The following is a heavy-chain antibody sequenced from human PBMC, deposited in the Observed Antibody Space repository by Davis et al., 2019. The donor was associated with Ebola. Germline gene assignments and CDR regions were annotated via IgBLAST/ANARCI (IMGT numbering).Heavy chain of an antibody. J-gene: IGHJ6*02. CDR2: IYYSGST. V-gene: IGHV4-61*08. Sequence: PSETLSLTCTVSGGSISSGDYYWSWIRQPPGKGLEWIGYIYYSGSTNYNPSLKSRVTMSLDTSRNQFSLKLTSVTAADSAVYFCAGREWMAPKTMDVWGQGTTVIVSS. D-gene: IGHD3-3*01. CDR1: GGSISSGDYY. CDR3: AGREWMAPKTMDV.